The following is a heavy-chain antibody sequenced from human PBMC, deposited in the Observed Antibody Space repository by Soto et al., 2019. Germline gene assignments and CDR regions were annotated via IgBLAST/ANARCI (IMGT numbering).Heavy chain of an antibody. Sequence: EVQLVESGGGLVQPGGSLRLSCAASGFALSSYWMHWVRQAPGKGLVWVSRINSDGNSILYADSVKGRFTISRDNAKNTLYLQMNSLRAEDTAVYSCARGNIPLTCCNGGSCYYLDYWGQGTLVTVSS. CDR3: ARGNIPLTCCNGGSCYYLDY. J-gene: IGHJ4*02. V-gene: IGHV3-74*01. CDR2: INSDGNSI. D-gene: IGHD2-15*01. CDR1: GFALSSYW.